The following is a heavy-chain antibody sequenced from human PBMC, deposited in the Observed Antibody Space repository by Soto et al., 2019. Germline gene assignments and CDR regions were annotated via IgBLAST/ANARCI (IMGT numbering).Heavy chain of an antibody. V-gene: IGHV1-69*13. CDR1: GGTFSSYA. Sequence: SVKVSCKASGGTFSSYAISWLRQSPGQGLEWMGGIIPIFGTANYAQKFQGRVTITADESTSTAYMELSSLRPEDTAVYYCARDFWYPACDIVVVPAAMCYYGMDVWGQGTTVTVSS. CDR2: IIPIFGTA. D-gene: IGHD2-2*01. J-gene: IGHJ6*02. CDR3: ARDFWYPACDIVVVPAAMCYYGMDV.